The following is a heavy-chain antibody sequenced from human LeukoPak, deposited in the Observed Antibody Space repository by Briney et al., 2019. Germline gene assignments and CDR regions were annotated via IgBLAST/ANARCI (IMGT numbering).Heavy chain of an antibody. CDR3: AREISLAVEYYNWFDP. CDR1: GFTFSSYA. D-gene: IGHD1-1*01. Sequence: GGSLRLSCAASGFTFSSYAMHWVRQAPGEGLEWVAVISYDGSNKYYADSVKGRFTISRDNSKNTLYLQMNSLRAEDTAVYYCAREISLAVEYYNWFDPWGQGTLVTVSS. V-gene: IGHV3-30-3*01. CDR2: ISYDGSNK. J-gene: IGHJ5*02.